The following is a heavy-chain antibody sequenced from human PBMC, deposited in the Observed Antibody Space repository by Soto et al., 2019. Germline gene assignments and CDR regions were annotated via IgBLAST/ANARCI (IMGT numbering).Heavy chain of an antibody. Sequence: QVQLQESGPGLVKPSQTLSLTCTVSGGSISSGGYYWSWIRQHPGKGLEWIGYIYYSGSTYYNPSLKSRVTKSVDTSKNQFSLKLSSVTAAETAVYYCARGAHYSSPFRWFDPWGQGTLVTVS. CDR3: ARGAHYSSPFRWFDP. D-gene: IGHD6-13*01. CDR1: GGSISSGGYY. J-gene: IGHJ5*02. V-gene: IGHV4-31*03. CDR2: IYYSGST.